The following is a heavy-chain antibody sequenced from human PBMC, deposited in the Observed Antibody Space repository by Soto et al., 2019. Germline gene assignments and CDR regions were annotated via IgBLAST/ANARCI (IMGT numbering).Heavy chain of an antibody. D-gene: IGHD2-15*01. CDR1: GYTFTSYA. CDR3: AGGYCSGGSCYLGRDY. J-gene: IGHJ4*02. Sequence: QVPLVQSGAEVKKPGASVKVSCKASGYTFTSYAMHWVRQAPGQRLEWMGWINAGNGNTKYSQKFQGRVTITRDTSASTAYMELSSLRSEDTAVYYCAGGYCSGGSCYLGRDYWGQGTLVTVSS. CDR2: INAGNGNT. V-gene: IGHV1-3*01.